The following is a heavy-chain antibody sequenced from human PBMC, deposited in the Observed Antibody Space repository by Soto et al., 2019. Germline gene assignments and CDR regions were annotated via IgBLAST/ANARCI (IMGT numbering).Heavy chain of an antibody. V-gene: IGHV4-34*01. CDR1: GGSFSGYY. D-gene: IGHD3-3*01. J-gene: IGHJ6*02. Sequence: TSETLSLTCAVYGGSFSGYYWSWIRQPPGKGLEWIGEINHSGSTNYNPSLKSRVTISVDTSKNQFSLKLSSVTAADTAVYYCARAMGYDFWSGYYPAGMDVWGQGTTVTVSS. CDR2: INHSGST. CDR3: ARAMGYDFWSGYYPAGMDV.